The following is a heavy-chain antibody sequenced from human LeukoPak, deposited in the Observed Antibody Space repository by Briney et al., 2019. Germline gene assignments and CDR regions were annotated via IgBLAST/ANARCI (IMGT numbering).Heavy chain of an antibody. CDR2: IKSKTDGGTT. D-gene: IGHD3-22*01. V-gene: IGHV3-15*01. CDR3: TIDRGYNYWWSYDSSGYYNFDY. CDR1: GFTFSNAW. J-gene: IGHJ4*02. Sequence: GGSLRLSCAASGFTFSNAWMSWVRQAPGKGLEWVGRIKSKTDGGTTDYAAPVKGRFTISRDDSKNTLYLQMNSLKTEDTAVYYCTIDRGYNYWWSYDSSGYYNFDYWGRGTLVTVSS.